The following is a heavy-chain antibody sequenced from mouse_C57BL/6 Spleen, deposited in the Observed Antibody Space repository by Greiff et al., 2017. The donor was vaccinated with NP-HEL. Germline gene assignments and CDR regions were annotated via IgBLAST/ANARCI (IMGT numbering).Heavy chain of an antibody. CDR3: ARERTGTGYYAMDY. D-gene: IGHD4-1*01. J-gene: IGHJ4*01. CDR2: IYPGSGST. Sequence: VQLQQSGAELVKPGASVKMSCKASGYTFTSYWITWVKQRPGQGLEWIGDIYPGSGSTNYNEKFKSKATLTVDTSSSTAYMQLSSLTSEDSAVYYCARERTGTGYYAMDYWGQGTSVTVSS. CDR1: GYTFTSYW. V-gene: IGHV1-55*01.